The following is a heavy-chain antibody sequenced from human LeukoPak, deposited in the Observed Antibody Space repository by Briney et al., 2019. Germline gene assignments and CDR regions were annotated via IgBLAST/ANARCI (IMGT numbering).Heavy chain of an antibody. CDR3: ARSSCPNNRCTYYLDY. V-gene: IGHV3-23*01. J-gene: IGHJ4*02. CDR1: GLTFSNFA. CDR2: FSRSGETT. Sequence: PGGSLRLSCAASGLTFSNFAMRWVRQAPGRGLEWVSAFSRSGETTVYADSMRGRFTMSRDNSKNTLYLQMNSLGAEDTAVYYCARSSCPNNRCTYYLDYWGQGTLVTVSS. D-gene: IGHD2-8*01.